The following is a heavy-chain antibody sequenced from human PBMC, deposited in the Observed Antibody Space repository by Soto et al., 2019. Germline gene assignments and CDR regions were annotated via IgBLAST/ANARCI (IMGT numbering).Heavy chain of an antibody. CDR2: IIPILGIA. J-gene: IGHJ5*02. D-gene: IGHD2-15*01. V-gene: IGHV1-69*04. CDR3: AGDQAGRGPGYCSGGSCYQINWFDP. Sequence: ASVKVSCKASGGTFISYTISWVRQAPGQGLEWMGRIIPILGIANYAQKFQGSVTVTADKSTSTAYMEMSSLRSEDRAVYYCAGDQAGRGPGYCSGGSCYQINWFDPWGQGTLVTVSS. CDR1: GGTFISYT.